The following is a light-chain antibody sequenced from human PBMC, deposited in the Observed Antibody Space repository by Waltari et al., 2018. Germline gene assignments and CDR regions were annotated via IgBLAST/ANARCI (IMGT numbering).Light chain of an antibody. CDR2: LAS. J-gene: IGKJ2*01. CDR3: HQFYVAPHT. CDR1: QPVLSSATNKNY. V-gene: IGKV4-1*01. Sequence: DIVMTQSPDSLAVSLGERPTIHCKSSQPVLSSATNKNYLAWYQQKPGQTPKLLIYLASTRESGVPDRFSGSGSGTDFTLTISSLQAEDVAVYYCHQFYVAPHTFGQGTRLVIK.